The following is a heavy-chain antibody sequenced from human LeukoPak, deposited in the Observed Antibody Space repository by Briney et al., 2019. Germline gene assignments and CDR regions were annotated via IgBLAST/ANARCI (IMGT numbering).Heavy chain of an antibody. CDR3: ARQETERRGWHQGRGNWYFDL. D-gene: IGHD6-19*01. J-gene: IGHJ2*01. CDR2: IYYSGST. CDR1: GGSISSYY. Sequence: PSETLSLTCTVSGGSISSYYWSWIRQPPGKGLEWIGYIYYSGSTNYNPSLKSRVTISVDTSKNQFSLKLSSVTAADTAVYYCARQETERRGWHQGRGNWYFDLWGRGTLVTVSS. V-gene: IGHV4-59*08.